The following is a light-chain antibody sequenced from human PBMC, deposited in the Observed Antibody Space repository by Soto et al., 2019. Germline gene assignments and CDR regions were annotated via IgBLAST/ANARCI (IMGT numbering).Light chain of an antibody. CDR2: DAS. CDR1: QEISNN. V-gene: IGKV1-33*01. J-gene: IGKJ4*01. Sequence: IQITQSPSSLSQSLGDKVTIIGQASQEISNNLNWYQQKPGKAPKLLIYDASNLETGVPSRFSGSGSGTDFTFTISSLQPEDIATYYCQQYDNLPLTFGGGTKVEIK. CDR3: QQYDNLPLT.